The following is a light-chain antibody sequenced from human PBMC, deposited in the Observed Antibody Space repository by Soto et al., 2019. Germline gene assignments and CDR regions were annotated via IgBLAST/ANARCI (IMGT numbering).Light chain of an antibody. J-gene: IGLJ2*01. CDR2: EVS. Sequence: QSVLTQPPSASGSPGQSVTISCTGTSSDVGGDNYVSWYQHHSGRAPKLMIYEVSKRPSGVPDRFSGSKSGNTASLTVSGLQAEDEADYYCSSFAGSTDFVVFGGGTKVTVL. CDR3: SSFAGSTDFVV. CDR1: SSDVGGDNY. V-gene: IGLV2-8*01.